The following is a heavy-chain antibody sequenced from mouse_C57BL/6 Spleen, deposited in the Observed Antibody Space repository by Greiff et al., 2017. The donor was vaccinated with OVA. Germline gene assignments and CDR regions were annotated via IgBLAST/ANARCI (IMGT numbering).Heavy chain of an antibody. V-gene: IGHV1-82*01. CDR3: ARKDGWFAY. Sequence: QVQLQQSGPELVKPGASVKISCKASGYAFSSSWMNWVKQRPGKGLEWIGRIYPGDGDTNYNEKFKSKATLTVDKSSSTAYMQLSSLTSEDSAVYYCARKDGWFAYWGQGTLVTVAA. CDR1: GYAFSSSW. J-gene: IGHJ3*01. D-gene: IGHD2-3*01. CDR2: IYPGDGDT.